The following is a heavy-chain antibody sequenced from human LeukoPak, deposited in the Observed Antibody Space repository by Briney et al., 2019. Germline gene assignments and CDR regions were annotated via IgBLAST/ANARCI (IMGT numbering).Heavy chain of an antibody. D-gene: IGHD1-20*01. Sequence: GGSLRLSCAASGFSFSSYWMHWVRQAPGKGLVWVSRIKTDGSSATYADSVKGRFTISRDNAKNSLYLQMNSLRAEDTAVYYCARRRYNWNAIDYWGQGTLVTVSS. V-gene: IGHV3-74*01. J-gene: IGHJ4*02. CDR2: IKTDGSSA. CDR1: GFSFSSYW. CDR3: ARRRYNWNAIDY.